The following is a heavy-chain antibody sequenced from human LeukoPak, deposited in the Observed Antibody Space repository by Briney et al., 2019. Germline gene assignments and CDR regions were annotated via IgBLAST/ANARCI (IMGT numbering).Heavy chain of an antibody. J-gene: IGHJ4*02. Sequence: PSETLSLTCAVYGGSFSGYYWSWIRQPPGKGLEWIGYIYHSGSTYYNPSLKSRVTISVDRSKNQFSLKLSSVTAADTAVYYCARAAIFGVDNSFDYWGQGTLVTVSS. CDR2: IYHSGST. CDR3: ARAAIFGVDNSFDY. CDR1: GGSFSGYY. D-gene: IGHD3-3*01. V-gene: IGHV4-34*01.